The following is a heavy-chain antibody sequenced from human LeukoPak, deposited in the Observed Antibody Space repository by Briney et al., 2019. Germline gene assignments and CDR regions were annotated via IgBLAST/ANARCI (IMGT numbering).Heavy chain of an antibody. D-gene: IGHD3-22*01. V-gene: IGHV1-69*13. CDR1: GGTFSSYA. Sequence: ASVKVSCKASGGTFSSYAISWVRQAPGQGLEWMGGIIPIFGTANYAQKFQGRVTITADESTSTAYMELSSLRSEDTAVYYCASQPSYCYDSSGYLDYWGQGTLVTVSS. CDR2: IIPIFGTA. J-gene: IGHJ4*02. CDR3: ASQPSYCYDSSGYLDY.